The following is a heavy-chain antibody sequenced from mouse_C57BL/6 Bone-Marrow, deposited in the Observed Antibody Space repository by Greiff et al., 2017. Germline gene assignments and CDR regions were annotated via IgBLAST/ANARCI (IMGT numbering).Heavy chain of an antibody. V-gene: IGHV1-15*01. D-gene: IGHD4-1*01. J-gene: IGHJ2*01. CDR1: GYTFTDYE. Sequence: QVQLQQSGAELVRPGASVTLSCKASGYTFTDYEMHWVKQTPVHGLEWIGAIDPETGGTAYNQKFKGKAILTADKSSSTAYMELRSLTSEDSAVYYCTRAGTDFDYWGQGTTLPGSS. CDR2: IDPETGGT. CDR3: TRAGTDFDY.